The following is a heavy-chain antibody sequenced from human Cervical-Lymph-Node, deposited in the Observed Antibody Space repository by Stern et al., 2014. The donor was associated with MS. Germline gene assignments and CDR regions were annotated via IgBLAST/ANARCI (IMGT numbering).Heavy chain of an antibody. Sequence: QVQLVQSEAEMKEPGASVKVSCKAYGDTFGGTYLTWVRQAPGKGLEWMAWINLNSGVTNFAQNFRGRITLTRDPSINTAYMELDSLTSDDTAVYYCAREGGPTMKNSFDLWGQGTVVTVSS. CDR2: INLNSGVT. D-gene: IGHD3-22*01. CDR1: GDTFGGTY. J-gene: IGHJ4*02. CDR3: AREGGPTMKNSFDL. V-gene: IGHV1-2*02.